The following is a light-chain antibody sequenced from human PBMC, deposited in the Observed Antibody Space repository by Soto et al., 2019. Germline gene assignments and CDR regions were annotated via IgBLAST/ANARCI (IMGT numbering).Light chain of an antibody. V-gene: IGKV3-20*01. CDR2: GAS. CDR3: HQYGSSPPIT. Sequence: EIVFTQPPGTLSLSPGERATLSCRASQSVSSSYLAWYQQKPGQAPRLLIYGASSRATGIPDRFSGSGSGTDFTLTISRLEPEDFAVYYCHQYGSSPPITFGQGTRLEIK. J-gene: IGKJ5*01. CDR1: QSVSSSY.